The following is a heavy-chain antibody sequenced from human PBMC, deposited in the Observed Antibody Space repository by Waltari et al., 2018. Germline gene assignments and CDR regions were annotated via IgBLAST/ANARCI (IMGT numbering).Heavy chain of an antibody. CDR1: GFDFDSYG. Sequence: VQLLESGGGLVQPGGSLRLSCAASGFDFDSYGMSWVRQAPGRGLECVSFLSVTGGYADYADSVGGRFTASRDNFGNVLYLQMNSLRVEDTAVYYCARGGLRLGYEWGQGTMVTVSS. CDR2: LSVTGGYA. V-gene: IGHV3-23*01. D-gene: IGHD3-16*01. CDR3: ARGGLRLGYE. J-gene: IGHJ4*02.